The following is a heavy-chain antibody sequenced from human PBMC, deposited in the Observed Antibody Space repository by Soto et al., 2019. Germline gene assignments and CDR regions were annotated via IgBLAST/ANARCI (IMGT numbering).Heavy chain of an antibody. J-gene: IGHJ6*02. CDR1: GFSLTTSGVG. CDR3: AHARHPYYDYGMDV. CDR2: IYWDDGK. Sequence: QITLKESGPTLVKPTQTLTLTCTFSGFSLTTSGVGVGWIRQPPGKALELLALIYWDDGKRYSPSLKSRLTITKDTSKNQVVLTMTNMDPVDTATYYCAHARHPYYDYGMDVWGQGTTVTVSS. V-gene: IGHV2-5*02.